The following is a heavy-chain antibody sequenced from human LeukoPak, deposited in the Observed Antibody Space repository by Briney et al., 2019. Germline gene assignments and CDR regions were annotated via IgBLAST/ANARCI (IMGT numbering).Heavy chain of an antibody. CDR2: IYYSEST. CDR3: GRGKPTPSSGCYYRPYYFDV. J-gene: IGHJ4*02. Sequence: SETLSLTCTVSIVSNSSINYYWGWIRQPPAKGVEWIESIYYSESTYYNPSFKRRFTKSIDRANNHLSLKLTAVTSSYTAVLYCGRGKPTPSSGCYYRPYYFDVWGEGALVTVSS. CDR1: IVSNSSINYY. D-gene: IGHD3-22*01. V-gene: IGHV4-39*07.